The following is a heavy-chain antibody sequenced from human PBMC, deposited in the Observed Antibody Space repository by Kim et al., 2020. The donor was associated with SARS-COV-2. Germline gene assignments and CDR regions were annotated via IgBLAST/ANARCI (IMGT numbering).Heavy chain of an antibody. D-gene: IGHD3-10*01. CDR3: VKEKSGEFSRIFDS. J-gene: IGHJ4*02. V-gene: IGHV3-30*18. CDR2: ISYDGSNK. CDR1: GFTFSAYG. Sequence: GRSLRLSCAASGFTFSAYGMHWVRQAPGKGLEWVAVISYDGSNKFYADSVKCRFTISRDKAKKTVYLQMNSLRDEDTAVYYCVKEKSGEFSRIFDSWGQG.